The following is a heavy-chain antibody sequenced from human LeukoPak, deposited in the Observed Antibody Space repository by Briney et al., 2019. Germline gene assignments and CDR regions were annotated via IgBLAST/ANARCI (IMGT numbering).Heavy chain of an antibody. CDR2: ISYSGST. J-gene: IGHJ4*02. Sequence: SETLSLTCTVSGGSISSYYWSWIRQPPGKGLEWIGYISYSGSTNYNPSLKSRVTISVDTSKNQFSLKLSSVTAADTAVYYCARDIAAAGGFDYWGQGTLVTVSS. D-gene: IGHD6-13*01. V-gene: IGHV4-59*12. CDR1: GGSISSYY. CDR3: ARDIAAAGGFDY.